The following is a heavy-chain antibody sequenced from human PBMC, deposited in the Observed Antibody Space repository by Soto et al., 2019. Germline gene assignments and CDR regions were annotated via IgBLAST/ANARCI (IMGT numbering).Heavy chain of an antibody. CDR3: ARDFTAYRYGPYSYYYGMDV. CDR2: IIPIFGTA. J-gene: IGHJ6*02. D-gene: IGHD5-18*01. Sequence: QVQLVQSGAEVKKPGSSVKVSCKASGGTFSSYAISWVRQAPGQGLEWMGGIIPIFGTANYAQKFQGRVTITAEESTSKAYMELSSLRSEDTAVYYCARDFTAYRYGPYSYYYGMDVWGQGTTVTVSS. V-gene: IGHV1-69*01. CDR1: GGTFSSYA.